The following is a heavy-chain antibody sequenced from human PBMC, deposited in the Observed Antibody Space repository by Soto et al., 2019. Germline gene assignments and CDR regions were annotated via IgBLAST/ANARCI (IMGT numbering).Heavy chain of an antibody. Sequence: QVQLQESGPGLVKPSETLSLTCSVSGASITSAYWNWIRQPPGKGLEWVGYIYYIASTNYNPSLKSRVTMSLDTSNNQLSLDLRFVTAADTAVYYCARGKNWFDRWGQGTLVTVSS. V-gene: IGHV4-59*08. CDR3: ARGKNWFDR. CDR1: GASITSAY. J-gene: IGHJ5*02. CDR2: IYYIAST.